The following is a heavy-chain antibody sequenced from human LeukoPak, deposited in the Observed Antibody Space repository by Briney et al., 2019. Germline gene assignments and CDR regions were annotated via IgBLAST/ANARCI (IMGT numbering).Heavy chain of an antibody. CDR1: GGSISGHY. CDR2: IHYSGRT. Sequence: SETLSLTCTVSGGSISGHYWGWIRQPPGKGLEWIGCIHYSGRTDYKPSLKSRLTLSVDTSRSRFSLKLRSVSAADTAVYSCVRENYFDKWGEGTLVTVSS. CDR3: VRENYFDK. V-gene: IGHV4-59*11. J-gene: IGHJ4*02.